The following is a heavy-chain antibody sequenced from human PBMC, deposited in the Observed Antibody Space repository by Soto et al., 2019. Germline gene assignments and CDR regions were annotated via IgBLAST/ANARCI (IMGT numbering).Heavy chain of an antibody. J-gene: IGHJ6*02. CDR2: FDPEDGET. Sequence: QVQLVQSGAEVKKPGASVKVSCKVSGYTLTELSMHWVRQAPGKGLEWMGGFDPEDGETIYAQKFQGRVTMTEDTSTDTAYMELSSLRSEDTAVYYCATWSSDYGDQAASYYSYYGMDVWGQGTTVTVSS. CDR1: GYTLTELS. D-gene: IGHD4-17*01. CDR3: ATWSSDYGDQAASYYSYYGMDV. V-gene: IGHV1-24*01.